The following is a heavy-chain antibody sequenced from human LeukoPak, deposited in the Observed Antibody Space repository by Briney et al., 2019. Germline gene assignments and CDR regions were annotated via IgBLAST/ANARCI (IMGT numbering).Heavy chain of an antibody. V-gene: IGHV1-18*01. CDR1: GYTFTSYG. J-gene: IGHJ4*02. CDR3: AREKAGYPPNY. CDR2: ISAYNGNT. Sequence: VSVKVTCKASGYTFTSYGISWVRQAPGQGLEWMGWISAYNGNTNYAQKLQGRVTMTTDTSTSTAYMELRSLRSDDTAVYYCAREKAGYPPNYWGQGTLVTVFS. D-gene: IGHD6-13*01.